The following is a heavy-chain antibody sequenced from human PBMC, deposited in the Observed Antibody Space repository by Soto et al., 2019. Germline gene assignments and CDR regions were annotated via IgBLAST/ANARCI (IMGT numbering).Heavy chain of an antibody. CDR2: IIPIFGTA. CDR1: GGTFSSYA. D-gene: IGHD3-22*01. V-gene: IGHV1-69*06. J-gene: IGHJ4*02. CDR3: ARSYYDSSGSLDY. Sequence: VASVKVSCKASGGTFSSYAISWVRQAPGQGLEWMGGIIPIFGTANYAQKFQGRVTITADKSTSTAYMELSSLRSEDTAVYYCARSYYDSSGSLDYWGQGTLVTVSS.